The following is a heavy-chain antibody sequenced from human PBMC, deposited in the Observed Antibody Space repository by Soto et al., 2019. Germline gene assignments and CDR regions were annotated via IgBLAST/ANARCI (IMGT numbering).Heavy chain of an antibody. Sequence: EVQLVESGGGLVKPGGSLRLSCAASGFTFSNAWMNWVRQAPGKGPEWVGRIKSKTDGGTTDYAAPVKGRFTISRDDSKNTLYLQMNSLKTEDTAVYYCTTDELWFGRSFDYWGQGTLVTVSS. J-gene: IGHJ4*02. CDR1: GFTFSNAW. V-gene: IGHV3-15*07. CDR3: TTDELWFGRSFDY. CDR2: IKSKTDGGTT. D-gene: IGHD5-18*01.